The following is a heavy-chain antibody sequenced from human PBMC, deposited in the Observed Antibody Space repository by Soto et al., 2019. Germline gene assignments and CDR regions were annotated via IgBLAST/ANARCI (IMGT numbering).Heavy chain of an antibody. D-gene: IGHD5-18*01. Sequence: GGSLRLSCAASGFTFSSYGMHWVRQAPGKGLEWVAVIWYDGSNKYYADSVKGRFTISRDNSKNTLYLQMNSLRAEDTAVYYCARDPTRGLWDTAMVRADYYFDYWGQGTLVTVSS. CDR1: GFTFSSYG. J-gene: IGHJ4*02. CDR2: IWYDGSNK. CDR3: ARDPTRGLWDTAMVRADYYFDY. V-gene: IGHV3-33*01.